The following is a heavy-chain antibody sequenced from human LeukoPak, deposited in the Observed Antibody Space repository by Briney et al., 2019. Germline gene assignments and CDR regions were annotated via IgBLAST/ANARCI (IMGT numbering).Heavy chain of an antibody. D-gene: IGHD5/OR15-5a*01. CDR1: GYTFIVYY. J-gene: IGHJ4*02. Sequence: GASVTVSFTASGYTFIVYYLHWVRQPPAQGLEWMGWMNPTSGGTNYAQKFQDRVTMTRDTSINTAYMELSRLTSDDTAVYYCARLVGLSTTASYWGQGTLVIVSS. V-gene: IGHV1-2*02. CDR2: MNPTSGGT. CDR3: ARLVGLSTTASY.